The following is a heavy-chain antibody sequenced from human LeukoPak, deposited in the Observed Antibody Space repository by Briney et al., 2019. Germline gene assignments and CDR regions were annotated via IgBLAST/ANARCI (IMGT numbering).Heavy chain of an antibody. V-gene: IGHV4-39*07. CDR3: ARDPSGSGNYYFDY. D-gene: IGHD3-10*01. J-gene: IGHJ4*02. Sequence: SETLSLTCSVSDGSINSDTYYWGWIRRPPGKGLEWIASIHPGGNTFYNPSLKSRVAISVDTSKKQFSLILTSVAAADTAVYYCARDPSGSGNYYFDYWGQGTLVTVSS. CDR2: IHPGGNT. CDR1: DGSINSDTYY.